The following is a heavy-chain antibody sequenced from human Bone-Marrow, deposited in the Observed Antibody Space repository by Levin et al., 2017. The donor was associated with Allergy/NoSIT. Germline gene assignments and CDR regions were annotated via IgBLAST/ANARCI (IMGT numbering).Heavy chain of an antibody. CDR2: IYPGDSDT. D-gene: IGHD1-1*01. J-gene: IGHJ4*02. Sequence: PGGSLRLSCEHSGYSFNTYWIGWVRQVPGKGLEWMGIIYPGDSDTRYSPSFQGQVTVSVDNSINTAYLQWSSLRASDTAMYYCAKSPGTGLTTFFDSWGQGTLVTVSS. CDR1: GYSFNTYW. CDR3: AKSPGTGLTTFFDS. V-gene: IGHV5-51*01.